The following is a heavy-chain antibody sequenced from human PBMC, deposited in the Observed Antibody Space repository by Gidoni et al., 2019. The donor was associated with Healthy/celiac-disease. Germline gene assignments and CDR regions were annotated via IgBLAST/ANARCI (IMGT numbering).Heavy chain of an antibody. CDR3: ARDPVGFGELYY. CDR1: GFTVSSNY. Sequence: EVQLVESGGGLIKPGGSLRLYCEASGFTVSSNYMSWVRQAPGKGLEWVSVIYSCGSTYYADSVKGRFTISRDNSKNTLYLQMNSLRAEDTAVYYCARDPVGFGELYYWGQGTLGHRLL. J-gene: IGHJ4*02. D-gene: IGHD3-10*01. CDR2: IYSCGST. V-gene: IGHV3-53*01.